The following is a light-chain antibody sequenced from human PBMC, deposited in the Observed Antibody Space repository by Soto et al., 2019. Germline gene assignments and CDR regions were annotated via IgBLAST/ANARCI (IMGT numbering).Light chain of an antibody. Sequence: QSVLTQPASVSGSPGQSITISCTGTSSDVGGYNYVSWYQQHPGKAPKLMIYEVSNRPSGVSNRFSGSKSGNTASLTISGLQAEDEVDYYCSSYTSSSTSVVFGGGTKVTVL. J-gene: IGLJ2*01. CDR1: SSDVGGYNY. CDR3: SSYTSSSTSVV. CDR2: EVS. V-gene: IGLV2-14*01.